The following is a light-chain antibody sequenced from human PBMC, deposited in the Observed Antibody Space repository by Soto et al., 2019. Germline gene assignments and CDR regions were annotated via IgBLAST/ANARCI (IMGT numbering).Light chain of an antibody. CDR3: QQYGTSELI. CDR2: DTS. Sequence: EIVLTQSPGTLSLSPGERATLSCRASQTLSNSFIAWYQQKPGQAPRLLIYDTSSRATGVPDRYSASGSGTDFTLTISRLEPEDFAVFFCQQYGTSELIFGQGTRLEI. V-gene: IGKV3-20*01. J-gene: IGKJ5*01. CDR1: QTLSNSF.